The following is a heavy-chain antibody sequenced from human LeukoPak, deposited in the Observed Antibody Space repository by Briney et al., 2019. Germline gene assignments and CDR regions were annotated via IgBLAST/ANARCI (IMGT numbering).Heavy chain of an antibody. CDR3: ARGYYYGSGSFPAFDY. CDR1: GYTFTGYY. D-gene: IGHD3-10*01. J-gene: IGHJ4*02. V-gene: IGHV1-2*02. Sequence: ASVKVSCKASGYTFTGYYMHWVRQAPGQGLEWMGWINPNSGGTNYAQKFQGRVTMTRDTSISTAYMELSRLRSDDTAVYYCARGYYYGSGSFPAFDYWGQGTLVTVSS. CDR2: INPNSGGT.